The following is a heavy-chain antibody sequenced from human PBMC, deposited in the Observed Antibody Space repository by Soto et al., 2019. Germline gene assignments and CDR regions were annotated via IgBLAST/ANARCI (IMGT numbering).Heavy chain of an antibody. J-gene: IGHJ4*02. Sequence: SQTLSLTCAISGDSVSNNSAAWIWIRQSPSRGLEWLGRTYYRSKWYYDYALSVKSRISINPDTSKNHFSLQLKSVTPEDAAVYYCARVTGKAVAGHYDYWGQGTLVTVSS. CDR2: TYYRSKWYY. CDR1: GDSVSNNSAA. CDR3: ARVTGKAVAGHYDY. V-gene: IGHV6-1*01. D-gene: IGHD6-19*01.